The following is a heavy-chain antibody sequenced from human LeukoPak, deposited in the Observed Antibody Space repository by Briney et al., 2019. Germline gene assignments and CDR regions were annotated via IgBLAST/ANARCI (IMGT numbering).Heavy chain of an antibody. D-gene: IGHD3-22*01. J-gene: IGHJ4*02. CDR1: GYSISSGYY. CDR3: AGSAHYYDSSGYEMCFDY. Sequence: SETLSLTCTVSGYSISSGYYWGWIRQPPGKGLEWIGSIYHSGSTYYNPSLKSRVTISVDTSKNQFSLKLSSVTAADTAVYYCAGSAHYYDSSGYEMCFDYWGQGTLVTVSS. CDR2: IYHSGST. V-gene: IGHV4-38-2*02.